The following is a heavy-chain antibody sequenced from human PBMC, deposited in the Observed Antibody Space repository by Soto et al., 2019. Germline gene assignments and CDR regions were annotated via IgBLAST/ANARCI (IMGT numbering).Heavy chain of an antibody. CDR2: IIPILGIA. CDR1: GGTFSSYT. D-gene: IGHD2-15*01. Sequence: SVKVSCKASGGTFSSYTISWVRQAPGQGREWMGRIIPILGIANYAQKFQGRVTITADKSTSTAYMELSSLRSEDTAVYYCARDLGSGYCSGGSCYPDAFDIWGQGTMVTVSS. CDR3: ARDLGSGYCSGGSCYPDAFDI. V-gene: IGHV1-69*04. J-gene: IGHJ3*02.